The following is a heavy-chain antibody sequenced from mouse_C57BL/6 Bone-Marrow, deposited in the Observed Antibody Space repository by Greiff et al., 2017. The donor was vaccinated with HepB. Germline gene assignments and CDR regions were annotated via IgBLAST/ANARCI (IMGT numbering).Heavy chain of an antibody. CDR3: ARKGAYFDY. J-gene: IGHJ2*01. CDR1: GFTFSSYG. CDR2: ISSGGSYT. Sequence: DVQLVESGGDLVKPGGSLKLSCAASGFTFSSYGMSWVRQTADKRLEWVATISSGGSYTYYPDSVKGRFTISRDNAKNTLYLQMSSLKSEDTAMYYCARKGAYFDYWGQGTILTVSS. V-gene: IGHV5-6*01.